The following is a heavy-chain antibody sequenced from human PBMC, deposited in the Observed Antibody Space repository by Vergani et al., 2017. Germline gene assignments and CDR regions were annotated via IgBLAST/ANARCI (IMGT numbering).Heavy chain of an antibody. V-gene: IGHV1-18*01. Sequence: QVQLVQSGAEVKKPGASVKVSCKASGYTFTSYGISWVRQAPVQGLEWMGWISAYNGNTNYAQKRQGRVTMTTDTSTSTAYMELRSLRSDDTAVYYCAGDSYDSSGYYYAGMDVWGQGTTVTVSS. CDR3: AGDSYDSSGYYYAGMDV. D-gene: IGHD3-22*01. CDR1: GYTFTSYG. CDR2: ISAYNGNT. J-gene: IGHJ6*02.